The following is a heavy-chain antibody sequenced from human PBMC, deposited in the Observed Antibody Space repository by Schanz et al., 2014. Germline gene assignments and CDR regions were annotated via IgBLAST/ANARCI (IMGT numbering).Heavy chain of an antibody. CDR3: ARSTYDFWSAFDY. CDR1: GDSIGTYQ. CDR2: VYHSGVT. V-gene: IGHV4-59*08. J-gene: IGHJ4*02. Sequence: QVQLQESGPGLVKPSETLSLTCTVSGDSIGTYQWSWIRQPPGKGLEWIGYVYHSGVTTYKSSLKSGVSITLDTIKNQFSRKRNSVTAADTAVYYCARSTYDFWSAFDYWGQGILVAVSS. D-gene: IGHD3-3*01.